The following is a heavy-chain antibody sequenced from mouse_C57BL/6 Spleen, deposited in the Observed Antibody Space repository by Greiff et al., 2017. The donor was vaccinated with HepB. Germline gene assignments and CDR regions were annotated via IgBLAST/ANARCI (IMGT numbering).Heavy chain of an antibody. V-gene: IGHV1-4*01. Sequence: VQLQESGAELARPGASVKMSCKASGYTFTSYTMHWVKQRPGQGLEWIGYINPSSGYTKYNQKFKDKATLTADKSSSTAYMQLSSLTSEDSAVYYCARGGGNSYYAMDYWGQGTSVTVSS. D-gene: IGHD2-1*01. CDR1: GYTFTSYT. J-gene: IGHJ4*01. CDR3: ARGGGNSYYAMDY. CDR2: INPSSGYT.